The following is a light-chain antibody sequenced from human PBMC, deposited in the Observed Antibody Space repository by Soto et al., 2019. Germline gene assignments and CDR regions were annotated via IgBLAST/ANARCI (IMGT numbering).Light chain of an antibody. J-gene: IGKJ5*01. CDR3: QQRSNWHPTP. CDR2: DAS. Sequence: EIVLTKAASALSLSPGERPTLSCRASQSVSRYLAWYQQKPGQAPRLLIYDASNRATGIPARFSGSGSGTDFTLTTSSLEPEDFALYYCQQRSNWHPTPCGQGTRLEIK. V-gene: IGKV3-11*01. CDR1: QSVSRY.